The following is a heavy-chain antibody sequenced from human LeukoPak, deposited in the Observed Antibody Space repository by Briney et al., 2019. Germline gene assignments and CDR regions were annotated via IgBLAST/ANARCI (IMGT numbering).Heavy chain of an antibody. J-gene: IGHJ3*02. CDR1: GGTFSSYA. CDR2: IIPIFGTA. D-gene: IGHD4-17*01. Sequence: SVKVSCKASGGTFSSYAISWVRQAPGEGLEWMGGIIPIFGTANYAQKFQGRVTITADESTSTAYMELSSLRSEDTAVYYCARVLDYGDYVEGAFDIWGQGTMVTVSS. V-gene: IGHV1-69*01. CDR3: ARVLDYGDYVEGAFDI.